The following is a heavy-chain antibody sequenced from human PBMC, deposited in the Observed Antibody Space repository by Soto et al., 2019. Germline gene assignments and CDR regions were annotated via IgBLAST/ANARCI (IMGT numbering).Heavy chain of an antibody. V-gene: IGHV1-69*02. CDR2: IIPILGIA. J-gene: IGHJ5*02. Sequence: SVKVSCKASGGAFSSYTISWVRQAPGQGLEWMGRIIPILGIANYAQKFQGRVTITADKSTSTAYMELSSLRSEDTAVYYCARVPPAIRSSWYWFDPWGQGTLVTVSS. CDR1: GGAFSSYT. D-gene: IGHD6-13*01. CDR3: ARVPPAIRSSWYWFDP.